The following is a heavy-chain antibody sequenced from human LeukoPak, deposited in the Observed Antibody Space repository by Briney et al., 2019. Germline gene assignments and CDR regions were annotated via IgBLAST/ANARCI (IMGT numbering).Heavy chain of an antibody. CDR2: INPSGGST. CDR3: ARDPPTNYDFWSGYLY. CDR1: GYTFTSYY. J-gene: IGHJ4*02. D-gene: IGHD3-3*01. V-gene: IGHV1-46*01. Sequence: GASVKVSCKASGYTFTSYYMHWVRQAPGQGLEWMGMINPSGGSTSYAQKFQGRVTMTRDTSTSTVYMELSSLRSEDTAVYYCARDPPTNYDFWSGYLYWGQGTLVTVSS.